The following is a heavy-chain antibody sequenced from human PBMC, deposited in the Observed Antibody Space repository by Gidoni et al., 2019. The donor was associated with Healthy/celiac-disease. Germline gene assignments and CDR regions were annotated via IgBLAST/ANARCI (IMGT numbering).Heavy chain of an antibody. CDR1: GFPLSSYA. CDR2: ISGSGGST. CDR3: AKALAVAGTGEYFQH. Sequence: EVQPLESGGGLVQPGGSLRLSCAAPGFPLSSYAMSWDRQAPEKGLEWVSAISGSGGSTYYADSVKGRFTISRDNSKNTLYLQMNSLRAEDTAVYYCAKALAVAGTGEYFQHWGQGTLVTVSS. V-gene: IGHV3-23*01. J-gene: IGHJ1*01. D-gene: IGHD6-19*01.